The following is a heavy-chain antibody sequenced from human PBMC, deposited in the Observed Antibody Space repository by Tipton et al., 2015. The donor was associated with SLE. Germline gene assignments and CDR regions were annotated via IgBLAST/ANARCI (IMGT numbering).Heavy chain of an antibody. Sequence: RSLRLSCAASGFTISTSGMHWVRQAPGQGLEWVSVMWNDGSKKYYAESVKGRFTISRDNYKNTLYLQMDRLRVEDTAVYYCTKVRAGWGWGAFDSWGLGTLVTVSP. CDR2: MWNDGSKK. CDR3: TKVRAGWGWGAFDS. J-gene: IGHJ4*02. V-gene: IGHV3-33*03. CDR1: GFTISTSG. D-gene: IGHD3-16*01.